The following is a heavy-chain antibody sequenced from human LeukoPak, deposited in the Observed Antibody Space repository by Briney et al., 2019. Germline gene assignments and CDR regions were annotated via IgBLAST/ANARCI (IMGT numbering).Heavy chain of an antibody. CDR3: AKDANTAIVDY. J-gene: IGHJ4*02. CDR1: GFTFSSYA. D-gene: IGHD5-18*01. V-gene: IGHV3-30*02. CDR2: IRYDGSNK. Sequence: PGGSLRLSCAASGFTFSSYAMSWGRQAPGKGLEWVSFIRYDGSNKYYSDSVKGRFTISRDTSKNTLYLQMNSLRAEDTAVYYCAKDANTAIVDYWGQGTLVTVSS.